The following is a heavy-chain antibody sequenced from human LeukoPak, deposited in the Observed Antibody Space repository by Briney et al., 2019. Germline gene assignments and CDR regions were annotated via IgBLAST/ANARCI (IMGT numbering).Heavy chain of an antibody. J-gene: IGHJ4*02. CDR1: GFTFSSYA. CDR2: ISSNGGHT. Sequence: GGSLRLSCSASGFTFSSYAMHWVRQAPGKGLEHVSGISSNGGHTYCADSVKGRFTISRDNSKNTLYLQMGSLRAEDTAVYYCVKEYCSSGSCSFYFDYWGQGTLVTVSS. D-gene: IGHD2-15*01. V-gene: IGHV3-64D*06. CDR3: VKEYCSSGSCSFYFDY.